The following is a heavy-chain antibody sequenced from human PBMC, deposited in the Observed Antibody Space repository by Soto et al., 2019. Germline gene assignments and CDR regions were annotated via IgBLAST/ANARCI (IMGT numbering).Heavy chain of an antibody. CDR3: AKDLRITIFGVAPEYFQH. D-gene: IGHD3-3*01. Sequence: GGSLRLSCAASGFTFSSYAMSWCRQAPGKGLEWVSAISGSGGSTYYADSVKGRFTISRDNSKNTLYLQMNSLRAEDTAVYYCAKDLRITIFGVAPEYFQHWGQGTLVTVSS. J-gene: IGHJ1*01. CDR2: ISGSGGST. CDR1: GFTFSSYA. V-gene: IGHV3-23*01.